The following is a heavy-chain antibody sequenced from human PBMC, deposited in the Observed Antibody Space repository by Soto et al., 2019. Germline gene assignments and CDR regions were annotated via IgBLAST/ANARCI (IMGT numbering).Heavy chain of an antibody. Sequence: PSETLSLTCTVSGGSISSGGYYWSWIRQHPGKGLEWIGYIYYSGSTYYNPSHKSRVTISVDTSKNQFSLKLSSVTAADTAVYYCARPDTNYFDYWGQGTLVTVSS. J-gene: IGHJ4*02. CDR3: ARPDTNYFDY. CDR1: GGSISSGGYY. CDR2: IYYSGST. V-gene: IGHV4-31*03.